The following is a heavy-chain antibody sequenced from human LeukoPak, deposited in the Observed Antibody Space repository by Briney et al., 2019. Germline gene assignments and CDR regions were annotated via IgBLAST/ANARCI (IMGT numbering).Heavy chain of an antibody. CDR1: GFTVSSNY. CDR2: IYSGGST. V-gene: IGHV3-53*04. D-gene: IGHD6-13*01. Sequence: PGGSLRLSWAASGFTVSSNYMSRFRQAPGKGLEWVSVIYSGGSTYYADSVKGRFTISRHNSKNTLYLQMNSLRAEDTAVYYCARESVITTTRPNHHSWFSYYYYGMDVWGQGTTVTVSS. CDR3: ARESVITTTRPNHHSWFSYYYYGMDV. J-gene: IGHJ6*02.